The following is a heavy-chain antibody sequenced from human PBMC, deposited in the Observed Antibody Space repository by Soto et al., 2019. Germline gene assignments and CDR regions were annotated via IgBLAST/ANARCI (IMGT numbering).Heavy chain of an antibody. J-gene: IGHJ6*02. V-gene: IGHV3-33*01. CDR2: IWYDGSNK. D-gene: IGHD3-3*01. CDR3: ARDLYYDFWSGYYVVLASYYYYGMDV. Sequence: QVQLVESGGGVGQPGRSLRLSCAASGFTFSSYGMHCVRQAPGKGLEWVAVIWYDGSNKYYADSGEGRFPISRDNSKNTLYQQMSSLRAEDTAVYYCARDLYYDFWSGYYVVLASYYYYGMDVWGQGTTVTVAS. CDR1: GFTFSSYG.